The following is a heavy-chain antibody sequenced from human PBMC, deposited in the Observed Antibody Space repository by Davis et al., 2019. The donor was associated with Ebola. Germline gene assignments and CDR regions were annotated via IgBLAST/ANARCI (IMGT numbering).Heavy chain of an antibody. CDR2: ISSDSDYI. V-gene: IGHV3-21*01. J-gene: IGHJ6*04. D-gene: IGHD1-1*01. CDR3: AKGDNLDV. CDR1: GSTFTDYA. Sequence: PGGSLRLSCAISGSTFTDYAMSWVRQAPGKALEWVSSISSDSDYIYYADSSKGRFTISRDNAKNSLYLQMNSLRAEETAVYYCAKGDNLDVWGKGTTVTVAS.